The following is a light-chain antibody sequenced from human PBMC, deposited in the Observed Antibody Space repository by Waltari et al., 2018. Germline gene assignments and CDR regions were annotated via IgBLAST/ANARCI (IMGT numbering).Light chain of an antibody. CDR3: QQSDNFPRT. CDR1: QSTGPY. J-gene: IGKJ1*01. CDR2: AAS. Sequence: DIQRTPSPSSLSASVGDRVTLTCRASQSTGPYVNWYQQKPGKAPNGLIYAASTLQRGVPSRFSGTGSGTDFTLTISSLQPEDFATYYCQQSDNFPRTFGQGTKVEIK. V-gene: IGKV1-39*01.